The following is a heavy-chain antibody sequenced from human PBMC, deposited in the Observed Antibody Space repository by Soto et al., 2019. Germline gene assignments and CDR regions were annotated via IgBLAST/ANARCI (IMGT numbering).Heavy chain of an antibody. CDR3: ARLGQQRVRCFAP. J-gene: IGHJ5*02. CDR1: GYSFTSYW. CDR2: IYPGDSDT. Sequence: PGESLKISCKGSGYSFTSYWIGWVRQMPGKGLEWMGIIYPGDSDTRYSPSFQGQVTISADKSISTAYLQWSSLKASDTAMYYWARLGQQRVRCFAPGAQEPRVTVS. V-gene: IGHV5-51*01. D-gene: IGHD6-13*01.